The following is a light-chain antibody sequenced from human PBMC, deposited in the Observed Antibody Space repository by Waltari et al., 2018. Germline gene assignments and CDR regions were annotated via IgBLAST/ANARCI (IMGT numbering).Light chain of an antibody. CDR1: SVASVLTHW. CDR3: MIWRSGASE. Sequence: QAVLPQPSSPSAPPGASASLTSSFRSVASVLTHWIFCSPQTPASPPQYPLRYNSASDKKEGSGVPSRFSGSKYASANAGILLLSGLQSEDEADYDCMIWRSGASEFGGGPNLPVL. J-gene: IGLJ2*01. CDR2: YNSASDK. V-gene: IGLV5-45*02.